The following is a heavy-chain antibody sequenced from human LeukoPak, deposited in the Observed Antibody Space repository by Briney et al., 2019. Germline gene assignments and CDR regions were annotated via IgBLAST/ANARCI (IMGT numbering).Heavy chain of an antibody. CDR2: IYYSGST. J-gene: IGHJ3*02. CDR1: GGSISSSSYY. V-gene: IGHV4-39*07. Sequence: PSETLSLTCTVSGGSISSSSYYWGWIRQPPGKGLEWIGSIYYSGSTYYNPSLKSRVTISVDTSKNQFSLKLSSVTAADTAVYYCARTYVIVGADQDAFDIWGQGTMVTVSS. CDR3: ARTYVIVGADQDAFDI. D-gene: IGHD1-26*01.